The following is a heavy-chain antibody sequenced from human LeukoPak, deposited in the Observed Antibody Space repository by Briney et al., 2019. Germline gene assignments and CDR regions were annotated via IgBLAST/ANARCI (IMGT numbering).Heavy chain of an antibody. CDR3: AKKYGSGSKYYFDY. Sequence: GGSLRLSCAASGFTFSSYAMSWVRQAPGKGLEWVSAISGSGGSTYYADSLKGRFTISRDNSKHTLSLQMNGLRPEDTAVYYCAKKYGSGSKYYFDYWGQGTLVTVSS. D-gene: IGHD3-10*01. CDR1: GFTFSSYA. V-gene: IGHV3-23*01. J-gene: IGHJ4*02. CDR2: ISGSGGST.